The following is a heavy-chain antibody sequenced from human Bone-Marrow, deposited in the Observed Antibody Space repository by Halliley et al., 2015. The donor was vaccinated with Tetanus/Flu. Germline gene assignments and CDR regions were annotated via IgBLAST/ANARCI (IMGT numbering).Heavy chain of an antibody. CDR3: AKDVERFIVGATGFDN. V-gene: IGHV3-9*01. CDR1: GFTFTHYG. J-gene: IGHJ4*02. D-gene: IGHD1-26*01. Sequence: SLRLSCAASGFTFTHYGMHWVRQAPGKGLEWVSGISWNSGAVGYADFVKGRFSISRDNAKNSLYLQMNSLRAEDTAFYYCAKDVERFIVGATGFDNWGQGTLVTVSS. CDR2: ISWNSGAV.